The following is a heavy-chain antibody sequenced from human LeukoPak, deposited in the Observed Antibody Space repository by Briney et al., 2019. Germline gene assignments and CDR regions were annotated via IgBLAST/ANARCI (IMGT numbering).Heavy chain of an antibody. Sequence: PGGPLRLSCAASGFTFSSYAMHWVRQAPGKGLEWVAVISYDGSNKYYADSVKGRFTISRDNSKNTLYLQMNSLRAEDTAVYYCARGGPEYSSGWYGADAFDIWGQGTMVTVSS. J-gene: IGHJ3*02. CDR3: ARGGPEYSSGWYGADAFDI. CDR2: ISYDGSNK. D-gene: IGHD6-19*01. CDR1: GFTFSSYA. V-gene: IGHV3-30-3*01.